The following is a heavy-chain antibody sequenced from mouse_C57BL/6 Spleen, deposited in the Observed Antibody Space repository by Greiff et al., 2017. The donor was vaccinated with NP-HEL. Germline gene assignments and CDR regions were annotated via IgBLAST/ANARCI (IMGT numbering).Heavy chain of an antibody. D-gene: IGHD2-9*01. V-gene: IGHV1-15*01. Sequence: QVQLQQSGAELVRPGASVTLSCKASGYTFTDYEMHWVKQTPVHGLEWIGAIDPETGGTAYNQKFKGKAILTADKSSSTAYMELRSLTSEDSAVYYCTRKKVLLRFCDYWGQGTTLTVSS. CDR1: GYTFTDYE. CDR3: TRKKVLLRFCDY. J-gene: IGHJ2*01. CDR2: IDPETGGT.